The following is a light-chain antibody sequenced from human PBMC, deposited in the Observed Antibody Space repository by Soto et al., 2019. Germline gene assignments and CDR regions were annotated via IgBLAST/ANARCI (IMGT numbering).Light chain of an antibody. J-gene: IGLJ3*02. CDR1: SSDVGVYNY. V-gene: IGLV2-14*01. CDR2: EVS. Sequence: QSALTQPASVSGSPAQSITISCTGTSSDVGVYNYVSWYQQHPGKAPKLMIYEVSNRPSGVSNRFSGSKSGNTASLTISGLQAEDEADYYCSSYTTSSTWVFGGGTKVTVL. CDR3: SSYTTSSTWV.